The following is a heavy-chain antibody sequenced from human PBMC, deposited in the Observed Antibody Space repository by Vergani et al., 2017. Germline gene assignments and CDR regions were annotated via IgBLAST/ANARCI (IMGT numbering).Heavy chain of an antibody. CDR2: INHSGST. V-gene: IGHV4-34*01. CDR3: ARGYFWTRNWFDP. D-gene: IGHD3/OR15-3a*01. J-gene: IGHJ5*02. CDR1: GGSFSGYY. Sequence: QVQLQQWGAGLLKPSETLSLTCAVYGGSFSGYYWSWIRQPPGKGLEWIGEINHSGSTNYNPSLKSRVTISVDTSKNQFSLKLSSVTAAATAVYYCARGYFWTRNWFDPWGQGTLVTVSS.